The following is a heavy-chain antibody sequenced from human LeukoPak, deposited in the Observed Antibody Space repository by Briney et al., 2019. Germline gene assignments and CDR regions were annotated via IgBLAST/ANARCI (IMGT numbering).Heavy chain of an antibody. J-gene: IGHJ4*02. CDR2: IYYTGST. CDR1: GGSISSYF. CDR3: ARQRVNKWNNLWSFDY. D-gene: IGHD1-1*01. V-gene: IGHV4-59*08. Sequence: SETLSLTSTVSGGSISSYFWSWIRQPPGKGLEWIGYIYYTGSTNYNPSLKSRVTISLDTSKNQFSLKLSSMTAADTAVYYCARQRVNKWNNLWSFDYWGQGTLVTVSS.